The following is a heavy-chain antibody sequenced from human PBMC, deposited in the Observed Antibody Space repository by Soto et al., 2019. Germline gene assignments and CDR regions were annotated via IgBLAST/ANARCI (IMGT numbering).Heavy chain of an antibody. CDR2: IIPILGIA. Sequence: SVKVSCKASGGTFSSYTISWVRQAPGQGLEWMGRIIPILGIANYAQKFQGRVTITADKSTSTAYMELSSLRSEDTAVYYCARFKFSLGVLAPKKRSDYYYYGMDVGGQGTTVTVSS. J-gene: IGHJ6*02. D-gene: IGHD3-3*01. CDR3: ARFKFSLGVLAPKKRSDYYYYGMDV. CDR1: GGTFSSYT. V-gene: IGHV1-69*02.